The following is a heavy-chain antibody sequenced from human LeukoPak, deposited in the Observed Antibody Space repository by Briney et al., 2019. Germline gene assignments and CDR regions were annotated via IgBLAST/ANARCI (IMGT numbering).Heavy chain of an antibody. D-gene: IGHD4-23*01. Sequence: PGGSLRLSCAASGFTFSSYWMSWVRQAPGKGLEWVANIKQDGSEKYYVDSVRGRFTISRDNAKNSLFLQMNSLRAEDTAVYYCARDRGNSDPGDWFDSWGQGTLVTVSS. J-gene: IGHJ5*01. CDR1: GFTFSSYW. CDR2: IKQDGSEK. CDR3: ARDRGNSDPGDWFDS. V-gene: IGHV3-7*03.